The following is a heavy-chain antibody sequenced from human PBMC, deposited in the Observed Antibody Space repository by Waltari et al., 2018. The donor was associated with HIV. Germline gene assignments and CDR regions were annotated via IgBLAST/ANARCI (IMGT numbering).Heavy chain of an antibody. CDR1: GFSLRTSGMC. CDR3: ARYSSWFDY. V-gene: IGHV2-70*01. D-gene: IGHD3-22*01. CDR2: IEWDDDK. J-gene: IGHJ5*01. Sequence: QVTLRESGPALVKPTQTLTLTCTFSGFSLRTSGMCVSWIRQTPGKALEWLALIEWDDDKYYSTSLKTRLTISKDTSKNQVVLTMTNMDPLDTATYYCARYSSWFDYWGQGTLVTVSS.